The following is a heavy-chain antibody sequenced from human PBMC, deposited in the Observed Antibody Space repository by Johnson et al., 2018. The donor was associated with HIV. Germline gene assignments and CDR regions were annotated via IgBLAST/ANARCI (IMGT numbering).Heavy chain of an antibody. Sequence: VQLVESGGGVVQPGGSLRLSCAASGFTFSSYDMHWVRQATGKGLEWVSAIGTAGDTYYQGSVKGRFTISRENAKNSLYLQMNSLRAGDTAVYYCARGGYCSGGSCYPGAFDIWGQGTMVTVSS. CDR3: ARGGYCSGGSCYPGAFDI. D-gene: IGHD2-15*01. V-gene: IGHV3-13*01. CDR2: IGTAGDT. J-gene: IGHJ3*02. CDR1: GFTFSSYD.